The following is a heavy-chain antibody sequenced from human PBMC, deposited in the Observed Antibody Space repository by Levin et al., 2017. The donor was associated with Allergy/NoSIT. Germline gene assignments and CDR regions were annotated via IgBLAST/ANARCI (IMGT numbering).Heavy chain of an antibody. J-gene: IGHJ3*01. CDR2: ITGGGSDT. D-gene: IGHD1/OR15-1a*01. Sequence: GESLKISCAASGFTFSEYAMTWVRQAPGKGLEWVSVITGGGSDTYYGDSVKGRFTVSRDISKNTLYLELNGLRADDTAVYYCAKKQGGTTGFSFDVWGQGTMVTVSS. V-gene: IGHV3-23*01. CDR1: GFTFSEYA. CDR3: AKKQGGTTGFSFDV.